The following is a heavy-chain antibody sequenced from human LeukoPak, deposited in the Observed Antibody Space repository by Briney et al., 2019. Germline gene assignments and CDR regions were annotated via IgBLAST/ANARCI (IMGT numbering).Heavy chain of an antibody. J-gene: IGHJ4*02. CDR1: GFTFRNHG. CDR2: IWYDGGNK. V-gene: IGHV3-33*01. D-gene: IGHD5-24*01. CDR3: VRDRGALQYFDY. Sequence: GGSLRLSCAASGFTFRNHGMHWVRQAPGKGLEWVAIIWYDGGNKYYADSVNGRFTTSRDNSKNTLFLQMNSLRAEDTAVYYCVRDRGALQYFDYWGQGTLVTVSS.